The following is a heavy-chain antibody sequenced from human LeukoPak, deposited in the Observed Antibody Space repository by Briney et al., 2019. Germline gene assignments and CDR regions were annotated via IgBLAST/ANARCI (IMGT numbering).Heavy chain of an antibody. V-gene: IGHV4-4*07. CDR1: GITFFSYA. D-gene: IGHD1-14*01. J-gene: IGHJ1*01. CDR3: ARDGVPLTNLVARPFHP. Sequence: GSLRLSCEASGITFFSYAMNWVRQAPGKGLEWVGRLFTTGSTNYNPSLKSRVTMSIDTSKNQFSLKMTSVTAADTAVYYCARDGVPLTNLVARPFHPWGQGTLVIVSS. CDR2: LFTTGST.